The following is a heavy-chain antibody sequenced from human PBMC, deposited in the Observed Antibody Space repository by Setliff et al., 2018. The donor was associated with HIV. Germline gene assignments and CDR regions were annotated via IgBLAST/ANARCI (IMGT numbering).Heavy chain of an antibody. CDR3: ARGMDTAMVSWGCDY. V-gene: IGHV3-30*04. Sequence: SLRLSCAASGFPFSSYAIHWVRQAPGKGLEWVAVISYDGSNKYYADSVKGRFTISRDNSKNTLYLQMNSLRAEDTAVYYCARGMDTAMVSWGCDYWGQGTLVTVSS. J-gene: IGHJ4*02. D-gene: IGHD5-18*01. CDR1: GFPFSSYA. CDR2: ISYDGSNK.